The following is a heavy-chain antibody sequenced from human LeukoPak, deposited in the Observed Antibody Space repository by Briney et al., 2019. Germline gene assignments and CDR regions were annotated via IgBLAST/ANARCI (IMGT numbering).Heavy chain of an antibody. CDR3: VRWTAGTTEDS. J-gene: IGHJ4*02. V-gene: IGHV4-4*02. Sequence: SGTLSLTCAVSGGSIKSNNWWSWVRQPPGQGLEWIGSLSNSGNTYYNPSLKSRVTISVDTSKNEFSLKLSSVTAADTAVYYCVRWTAGTTEDSWGQGTLVTVSS. D-gene: IGHD1-1*01. CDR2: LSNSGNT. CDR1: GGSIKSNNW.